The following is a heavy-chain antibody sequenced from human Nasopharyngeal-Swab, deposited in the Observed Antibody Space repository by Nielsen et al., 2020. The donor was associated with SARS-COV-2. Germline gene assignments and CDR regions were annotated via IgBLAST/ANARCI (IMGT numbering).Heavy chain of an antibody. CDR2: IYYSGST. CDR3: ARSQGWYSYYYYGMDV. J-gene: IGHJ6*02. D-gene: IGHD6-19*01. CDR1: GGSISSSSYY. Sequence: GSLRLSFTVSGGSISSSSYYWGWIRQPPGKGLEWIGSIYYSGSTYYNPSLKSRVTISVDTSKNQFSLKLSSVTAADTAVYYCARSQGWYSYYYYGMDVWGQGTTVTVSS. V-gene: IGHV4-39*01.